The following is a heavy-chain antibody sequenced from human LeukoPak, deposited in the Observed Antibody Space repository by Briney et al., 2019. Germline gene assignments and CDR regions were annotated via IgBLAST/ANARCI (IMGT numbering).Heavy chain of an antibody. CDR2: IKQDGGEK. J-gene: IGHJ4*02. V-gene: IGHV3-7*01. D-gene: IGHD3-22*01. Sequence: PGGSLRLSCAASGFTFSIYWMSWVRQAPGKGLEWVANIKQDGGEKYYVDSVKGRSTISRDNAKNSLYLQMNSLRAEDTAVYYCARVGIAYYYDSSGYYTDFWGQGTLVTVSS. CDR1: GFTFSIYW. CDR3: ARVGIAYYYDSSGYYTDF.